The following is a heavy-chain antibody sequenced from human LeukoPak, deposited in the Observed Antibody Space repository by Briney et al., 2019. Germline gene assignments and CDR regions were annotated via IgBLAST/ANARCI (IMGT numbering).Heavy chain of an antibody. J-gene: IGHJ4*02. CDR3: ARSAVAGTGY. CDR1: GGSFSGYY. D-gene: IGHD6-19*01. V-gene: IGHV4-34*01. CDR2: INHSGST. Sequence: SETLSLTCAVYGGSFSGYYWSWIRQPPGKGLEWIGEINHSGSTNYNPSLKSRVTMSVDTSKNQFSLKLSSVTAADTAVYYCARSAVAGTGYWGQGTLVTVSS.